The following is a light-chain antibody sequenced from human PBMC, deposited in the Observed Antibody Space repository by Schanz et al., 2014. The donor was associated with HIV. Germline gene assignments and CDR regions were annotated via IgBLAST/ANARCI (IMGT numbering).Light chain of an antibody. CDR2: DVI. Sequence: QSALTQPASVSGSPGQSVTISCTGTSSDVGGYNYVSWYQQHPGKAPKLIIFDVISRPSGVSQRFSGSKSGNTASLTISGLQAEDEADYHCSSYTNSSWVFGGGTKLTVL. V-gene: IGLV2-14*03. CDR3: SSYTNSSWV. J-gene: IGLJ3*02. CDR1: SSDVGGYNY.